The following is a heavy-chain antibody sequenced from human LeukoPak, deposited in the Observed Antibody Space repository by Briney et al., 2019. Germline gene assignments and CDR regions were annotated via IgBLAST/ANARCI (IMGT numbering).Heavy chain of an antibody. J-gene: IGHJ4*02. CDR3: ARAYYFDY. CDR2: IYYSGST. Sequence: SETVSLTCSVSGGSISSFYWSWIRQPPGKGLEWIGYIYYSGSTNYNPSLKSRVTISVDTSKNQFSLNLSSVTAADTAVYYCARAYYFDYWGQGTLVTVSS. CDR1: GGSISSFY. V-gene: IGHV4-59*01.